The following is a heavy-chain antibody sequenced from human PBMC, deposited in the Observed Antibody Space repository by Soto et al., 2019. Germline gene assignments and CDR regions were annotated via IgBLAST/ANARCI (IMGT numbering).Heavy chain of an antibody. J-gene: IGHJ4*02. CDR1: GGSISSGGYY. D-gene: IGHD6-13*01. Sequence: QVQLQESGPGLVKPSKTLSLTCTVSGGSISSGGYYWSWIRQHPGKGLEWIGYIYYSGSTYYNPSRRMRVTISVDTAKNLFTLKLGSVPAAATAVYYCACSLGVAAAGPFDYWGQGTLVTFSS. CDR3: ACSLGVAAAGPFDY. CDR2: IYYSGST. V-gene: IGHV4-31*03.